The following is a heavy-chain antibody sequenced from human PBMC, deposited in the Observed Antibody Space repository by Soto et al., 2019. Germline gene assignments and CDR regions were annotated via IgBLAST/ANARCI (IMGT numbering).Heavy chain of an antibody. D-gene: IGHD4-4*01. CDR1: GFTFSDSW. V-gene: IGHV3-7*01. CDR3: VRGGSNYAS. Sequence: DVQLVESGGGLIQPGESLRLSCTASGFTFSDSWMTWVRQAPGKGLEWVARIKPDESEKKYADSVKGRFSISRDNAKNSMYLQMDSLRGEDTAVYYCVRGGSNYASWGQGTLVTVSS. J-gene: IGHJ5*02. CDR2: IKPDESEK.